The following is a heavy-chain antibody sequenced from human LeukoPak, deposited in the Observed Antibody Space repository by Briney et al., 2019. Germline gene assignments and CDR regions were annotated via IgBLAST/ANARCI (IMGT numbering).Heavy chain of an antibody. Sequence: GGSLRLSCAASGFTFSNYGMHWVRQAPGKGLEWVAVISYDGSETYYADSVKGRFTISRDNSKNTVFLQMNSLTPEDAAIYYCAKVRYGSTGYYDFWGQGTLVTVSS. CDR1: GFTFSNYG. CDR2: ISYDGSET. V-gene: IGHV3-30*18. J-gene: IGHJ4*02. D-gene: IGHD3-9*01. CDR3: AKVRYGSTGYYDF.